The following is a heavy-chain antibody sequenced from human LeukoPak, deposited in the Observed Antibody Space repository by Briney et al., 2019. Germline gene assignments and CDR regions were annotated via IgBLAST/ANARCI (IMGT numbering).Heavy chain of an antibody. Sequence: QSGGSLRLSCAASGFTFRNYVIHWVRQAPGKGLEWVAVTSSDLNVKLYADSVKGRFTISRDNSRSTLYLQMNSLRPEDTAIYYCARDRGSRYFDYWGQGTLVTVSS. J-gene: IGHJ4*02. V-gene: IGHV3-30-3*01. CDR2: TSSDLNVK. CDR3: ARDRGSRYFDY. CDR1: GFTFRNYV. D-gene: IGHD3-10*01.